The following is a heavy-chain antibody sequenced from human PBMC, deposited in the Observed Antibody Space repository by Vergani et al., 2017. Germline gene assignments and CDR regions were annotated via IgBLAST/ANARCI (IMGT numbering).Heavy chain of an antibody. CDR1: GDSISAGDFY. Sequence: QVQLQESGPGLVKPSQTLALTCVVSGDSISAGDFYWSWIRQPPGKGLEWMGYIYPTGSTYYNPSLKSRLTISVDMSKNQFALRLTSVTAADTAVYFCTRDXESAKGDYWYFDVWGRGTLVTISS. J-gene: IGHJ2*01. D-gene: IGHD4/OR15-4a*01. CDR2: IYPTGST. CDR3: TRDXESAKGDYWYFDV. V-gene: IGHV4-30-4*08.